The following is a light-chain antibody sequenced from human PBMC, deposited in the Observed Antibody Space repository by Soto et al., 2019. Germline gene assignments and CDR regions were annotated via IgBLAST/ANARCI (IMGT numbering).Light chain of an antibody. CDR1: QSVLYSSNNKNY. Sequence: SVMTQSPASLTASLGERATINCKSSQSVLYSSNNKNYLAWYQQKPGQPPKVLIYWASTRESGVPDRFSGSGSGTDFTLTISRMAPEDFAVYYCQQYGSSGTFGQGTKVDIK. V-gene: IGKV4-1*01. J-gene: IGKJ1*01. CDR2: WAS. CDR3: QQYGSSGT.